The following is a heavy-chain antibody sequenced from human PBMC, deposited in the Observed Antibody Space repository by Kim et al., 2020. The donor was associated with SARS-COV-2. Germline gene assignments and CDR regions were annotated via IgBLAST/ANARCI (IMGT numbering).Heavy chain of an antibody. J-gene: IGHJ6*02. D-gene: IGHD3-3*01. Sequence: AASVKGRFTHARDNAKNSLYLQVNSLRDEDTAVYYCERDSTLYDFRGGMDVWGQGTTVTVSS. CDR3: ERDSTLYDFRGGMDV. V-gene: IGHV3-48*02.